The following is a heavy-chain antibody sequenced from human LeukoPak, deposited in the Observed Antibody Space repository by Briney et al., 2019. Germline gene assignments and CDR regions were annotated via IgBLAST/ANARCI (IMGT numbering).Heavy chain of an antibody. J-gene: IGHJ4*02. Sequence: GTLSLTCAVSGGSIISSNWWRWVRQPPGKGLEWIGEIYHSGSANYNPSLKSRVTISLDKSNNQFSLKLSSVTAADTAVYYCASAGHDGSGYKVCWGQGTLVTVSS. V-gene: IGHV4-4*02. D-gene: IGHD3-22*01. CDR2: IYHSGSA. CDR1: GGSIISSNW. CDR3: ASAGHDGSGYKVC.